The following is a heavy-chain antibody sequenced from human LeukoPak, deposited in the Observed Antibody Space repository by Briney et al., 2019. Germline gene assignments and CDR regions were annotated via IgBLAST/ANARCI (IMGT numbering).Heavy chain of an antibody. Sequence: GGTLRLSCAASEFTFSSYGMNWVRQAPGKGLEWVSAISGSGGSTFYADSVKGRFTISRDNSKNTLYLQMNSLRAEDTAIYYCARDVGGAMFDYWGQGTLVTVSS. CDR3: ARDVGGAMFDY. CDR2: ISGSGGST. D-gene: IGHD1-26*01. J-gene: IGHJ4*02. V-gene: IGHV3-23*01. CDR1: EFTFSSYG.